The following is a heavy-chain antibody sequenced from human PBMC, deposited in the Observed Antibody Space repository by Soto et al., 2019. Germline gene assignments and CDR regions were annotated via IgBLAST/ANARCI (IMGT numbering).Heavy chain of an antibody. D-gene: IGHD6-19*01. CDR2: IDPSDSYT. CDR3: ARSPSSAWYDY. J-gene: IGHJ4*02. Sequence: GESLKISCKGSGYSFTTYWIGWVRQMPGKGLEWMGKIDPSDSYTYYSPSFEGRVTISADKSISTAYLQWSSLKASDTAIYYCARSPSSAWYDYWGQGTLVTVSS. V-gene: IGHV5-10-1*01. CDR1: GYSFTTYW.